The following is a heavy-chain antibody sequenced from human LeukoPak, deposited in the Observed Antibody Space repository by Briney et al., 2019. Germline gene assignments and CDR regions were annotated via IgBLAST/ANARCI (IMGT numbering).Heavy chain of an antibody. J-gene: IGHJ5*02. Sequence: GGSLRLSCAASGFTFSSYWVSWVRQAPGKGLEWVANIKQDGSEKYYVDSVKGRFTISRDNAKNSLYLQMNSLRAEDTAVYYCARELVVVAATKFDPWGQGTLVTVSS. CDR1: GFTFSSYW. CDR2: IKQDGSEK. V-gene: IGHV3-7*03. CDR3: ARELVVVAATKFDP. D-gene: IGHD2-15*01.